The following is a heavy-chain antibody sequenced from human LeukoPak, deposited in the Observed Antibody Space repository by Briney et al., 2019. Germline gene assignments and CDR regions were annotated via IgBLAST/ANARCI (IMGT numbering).Heavy chain of an antibody. D-gene: IGHD2-15*01. CDR2: IWYDGSNK. Sequence: GGSLRLSCAASGFTFSSYGMHWVRQAPGKGLEWVAVIWYDGSNKYYADSVKGRFTISRDNSKNTLYLQMNSLRAEDTAVYYCARDGVVAAIVDYWGQGTLVTVSS. J-gene: IGHJ4*02. V-gene: IGHV3-33*08. CDR3: ARDGVVAAIVDY. CDR1: GFTFSSYG.